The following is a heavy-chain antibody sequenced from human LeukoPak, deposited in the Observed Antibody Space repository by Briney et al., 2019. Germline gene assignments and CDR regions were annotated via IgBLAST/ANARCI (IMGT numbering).Heavy chain of an antibody. D-gene: IGHD3-22*01. CDR1: GFTFSIYW. CDR2: IKQDGSEK. CDR3: ARESDNSGYYYDY. Sequence: GGSLRLSCAASGFTFSIYWMSWVRQAPGKGLEWVANIKQDGSEKYYVDSVKGRFTISRDNAKKSLYLQMNSLRAEDTAVYCCARESDNSGYYYDYWGQGTLVTVSS. J-gene: IGHJ4*02. V-gene: IGHV3-7*01.